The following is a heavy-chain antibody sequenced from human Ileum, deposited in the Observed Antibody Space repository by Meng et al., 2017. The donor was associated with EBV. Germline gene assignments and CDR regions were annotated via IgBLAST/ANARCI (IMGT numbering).Heavy chain of an antibody. J-gene: IGHJ4*02. V-gene: IGHV4-61*08. CDR3: ASYFVGRGGVGY. CDR1: GDPVTSGVFP. CDR2: INSGRT. Sequence: GPGLRNPPGTRSVGGIVSGDPVTSGVFPWSCIRKPQGRGLEWIGKINSGRTDYIPSFKSLVTISKNTSNNLFSLKLTSVTAADAAVYFCASYFVGRGGVGYWGQGTLVTVSS. D-gene: IGHD3-9*01.